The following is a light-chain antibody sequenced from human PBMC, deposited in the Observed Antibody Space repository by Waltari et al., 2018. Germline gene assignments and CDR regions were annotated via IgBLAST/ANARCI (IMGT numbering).Light chain of an antibody. CDR3: QQRSNWPPLFT. CDR2: DAS. V-gene: IGKV3-11*01. Sequence: EIVLTQSPATLSLSPGERATLSFRASQSVSSYLAWYQQKPGQAPRLLSYDASNRATGIPARFSGSGSRTDFTLTISSLEPEDFAVYYCQQRSNWPPLFTFGPGTKVDIK. J-gene: IGKJ3*01. CDR1: QSVSSY.